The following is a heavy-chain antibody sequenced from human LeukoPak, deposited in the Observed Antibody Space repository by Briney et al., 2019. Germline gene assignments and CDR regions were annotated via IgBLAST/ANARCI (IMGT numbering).Heavy chain of an antibody. CDR1: GFTFINYA. J-gene: IGHJ4*02. CDR3: AKWGDYDVLTGYYVPDY. V-gene: IGHV3-23*01. D-gene: IGHD3-9*01. CDR2: ILGNGGST. Sequence: GGSLRHSCAASGFTFINYAMSWVRQAPGKALEWVSAILGNGGSTYYADPVKGRFTVSRDNSKSTLYLQMNSLRAEDTALYYCAKWGDYDVLTGYYVPDYWGQGTLVTVSS.